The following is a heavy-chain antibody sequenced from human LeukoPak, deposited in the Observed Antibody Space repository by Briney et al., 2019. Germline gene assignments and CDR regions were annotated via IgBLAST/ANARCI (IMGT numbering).Heavy chain of an antibody. CDR3: ARAGADSSGYYTTYYFDY. D-gene: IGHD3-22*01. Sequence: SETLSLTCTVSGGSISSSSYYWGWIRQPPGKGLEWIGSIYYSGSTYYNPSLKSRVTISVDTSKNQFSLKLSSVTAADTAVYYCARAGADSSGYYTTYYFDYWGQGTLVTVS. V-gene: IGHV4-39*01. CDR1: GGSISSSSYY. J-gene: IGHJ4*02. CDR2: IYYSGST.